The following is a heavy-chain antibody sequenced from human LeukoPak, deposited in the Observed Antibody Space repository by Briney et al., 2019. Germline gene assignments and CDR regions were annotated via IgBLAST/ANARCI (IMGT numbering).Heavy chain of an antibody. V-gene: IGHV4-61*02. J-gene: IGHJ4*02. CDR3: AREAATITSRVGLDY. D-gene: IGHD5-24*01. Sequence: SETLSLTCTVSGGSISSGSYYWSWIRQPAGKGLEWIGRIYTSGSTNYNPSLKGRVTISVDTSKNQFSLKLSSVTAADTAVYYCAREAATITSRVGLDYWGQGTLVTVSS. CDR1: GGSISSGSYY. CDR2: IYTSGST.